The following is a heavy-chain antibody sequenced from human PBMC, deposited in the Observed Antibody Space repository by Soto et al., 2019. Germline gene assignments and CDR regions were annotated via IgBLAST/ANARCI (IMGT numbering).Heavy chain of an antibody. CDR1: GFTFSRYA. V-gene: IGHV3-30-3*01. J-gene: IGHJ4*01. Sequence: PGGSLRLSCAASGFTFSRYAMHWVRQAPGKGLEGVAVISYDGSNKYYADSVKGRFTISRDNSKNTLYLQMNSLRAEDTAVYSCARDDQQGPFDYWRHGTLATVSS. CDR3: ARDDQQGPFDY. CDR2: ISYDGSNK. D-gene: IGHD2-2*01.